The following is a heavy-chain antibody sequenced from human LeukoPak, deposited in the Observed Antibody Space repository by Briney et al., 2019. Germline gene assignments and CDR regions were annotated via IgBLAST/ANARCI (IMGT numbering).Heavy chain of an antibody. CDR2: ISYDESNQ. V-gene: IGHV3-30*18. Sequence: RPGGSLRLSCATSGFTFSRYGFHWVRQAPGKGLEWVATISYDESNQYYADSVKGRFTISRDISNNTLYLEMKSLRLEDTAVYYCAKDRPQQRLVLEYWGPGTPVTVSS. CDR3: AKDRPQQRLVLEY. J-gene: IGHJ4*02. D-gene: IGHD6-13*01. CDR1: GFTFSRYG.